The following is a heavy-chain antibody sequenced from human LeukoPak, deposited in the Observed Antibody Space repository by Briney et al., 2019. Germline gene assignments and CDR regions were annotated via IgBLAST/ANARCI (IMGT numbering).Heavy chain of an antibody. Sequence: PSETLSLTCTVSGGSTSSYYWSWIRQPPGKGLEWIGYIYYSGSTNYNPSLKSRVTISVDTSKNQFSLKLSSVTAADTAVYYCARDRGRSLLDYWGQGTLVTVSS. V-gene: IGHV4-59*01. J-gene: IGHJ4*02. CDR1: GGSTSSYY. CDR2: IYYSGST. CDR3: ARDRGRSLLDY. D-gene: IGHD6-13*01.